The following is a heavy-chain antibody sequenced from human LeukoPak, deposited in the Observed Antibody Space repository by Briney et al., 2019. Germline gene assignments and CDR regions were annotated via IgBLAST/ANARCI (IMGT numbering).Heavy chain of an antibody. CDR1: GFTFSSYA. J-gene: IGHJ4*02. Sequence: PGGSLRLSCAASGFTFSSYAMSWVRQAPGKGLEWVSAISGSGGSTYYADSVKGRFTISRDNSKNTLYLQMNSLRAEDTAVYYCAKLEYYYGSGQSGYWGQGTLVTVSS. D-gene: IGHD3-10*01. CDR2: ISGSGGST. CDR3: AKLEYYYGSGQSGY. V-gene: IGHV3-23*01.